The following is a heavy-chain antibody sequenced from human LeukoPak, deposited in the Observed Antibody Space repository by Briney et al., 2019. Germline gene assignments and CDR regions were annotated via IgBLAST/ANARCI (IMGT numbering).Heavy chain of an antibody. D-gene: IGHD6-6*01. CDR3: ARDSSGSSVWYFDL. J-gene: IGHJ2*01. CDR2: VHASGYT. Sequence: SETPSLTCSVSDDPFSRHYWSWIRQPAGQAPEWIGRVHASGYTNFNPSFKSRLTMSVDTSKKQFSLVLTSVTPADTAVYYCARDSSGSSVWYFDLWGRGTLVTVSS. V-gene: IGHV4-4*07. CDR1: DDPFSRHY.